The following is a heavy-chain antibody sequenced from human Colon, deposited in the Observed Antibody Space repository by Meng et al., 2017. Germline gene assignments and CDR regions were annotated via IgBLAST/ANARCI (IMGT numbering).Heavy chain of an antibody. CDR3: ARNPVIPDARTFDF. J-gene: IGHJ4*02. Sequence: QVQLQESGPELGKPSQTLSLTCTISGGSINIADYYWNWIRQSPGKGLEWLGYIHSSGNTYYTPSLKSRLTMSLDTSKNQFSLRLTSVTAADTAVYYCARNPVIPDARTFDFWGQGALVTVSS. CDR1: GGSINIADYY. V-gene: IGHV4-30-4*01. D-gene: IGHD2-2*01. CDR2: IHSSGNT.